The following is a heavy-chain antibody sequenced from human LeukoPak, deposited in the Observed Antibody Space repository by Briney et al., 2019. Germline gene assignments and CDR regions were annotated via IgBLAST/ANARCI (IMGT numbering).Heavy chain of an antibody. Sequence: PGGSLRLSCAASGFTVSSNYMSWVRQAPGKGLEWVSVIYSGGSTYYADSVKGRFTISRGNSKNTLYLQMNSLRAEDTAVYYCARGSVTTGPFGMDVWGQGTTVTVSS. CDR3: ARGSVTTGPFGMDV. D-gene: IGHD5-18*01. V-gene: IGHV3-66*01. CDR2: IYSGGST. J-gene: IGHJ6*02. CDR1: GFTVSSNY.